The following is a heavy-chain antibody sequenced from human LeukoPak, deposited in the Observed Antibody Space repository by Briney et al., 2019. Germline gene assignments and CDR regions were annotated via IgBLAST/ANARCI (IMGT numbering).Heavy chain of an antibody. J-gene: IGHJ2*01. Sequence: SETLSLTCTVSRGSIFSSEYYWGWVRQPPGKGLEWLASVYYRGNAYYNPSLKSRLTISVDTSRTRFSLKLTSVTAADTAVYYCARLPYYYDSSGYSYWYFDLWGRGTLVTVSS. D-gene: IGHD3-22*01. V-gene: IGHV4-39*01. CDR2: VYYRGNA. CDR1: RGSIFSSEYY. CDR3: ARLPYYYDSSGYSYWYFDL.